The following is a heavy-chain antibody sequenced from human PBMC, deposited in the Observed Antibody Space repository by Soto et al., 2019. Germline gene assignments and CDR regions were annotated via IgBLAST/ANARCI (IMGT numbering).Heavy chain of an antibody. D-gene: IGHD2-21*02. CDR3: ARGSVVVTANDDAFDI. J-gene: IGHJ3*02. CDR1: GGSISSYY. V-gene: IGHV4-59*01. Sequence: QVQLQESGPGLVKPSETLSLTCTVSGGSISSYYWSWIQQPPGKGLEWIGYIYYSGSTNYNPSLKSRVTISVDTSKNQFSLKLSSVTAADTAVYYCARGSVVVTANDDAFDIWGQGTMVTVSS. CDR2: IYYSGST.